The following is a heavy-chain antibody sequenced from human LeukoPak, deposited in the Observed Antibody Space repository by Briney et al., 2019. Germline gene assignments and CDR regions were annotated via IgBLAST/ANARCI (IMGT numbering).Heavy chain of an antibody. CDR3: ARGMNSYGYQGHYYYYYYMDV. D-gene: IGHD5-18*01. V-gene: IGHV4-34*01. CDR1: GGSFSGYY. J-gene: IGHJ6*03. CDR2: INHSGST. Sequence: SETLSLTCAVYGGSFSGYYWSWIRQPPGKGLEWIGEINHSGSTNYNPSLKSRVTISVDTSKNQFSLKLSSVTAADTAVYYCARGMNSYGYQGHYYYYYYMDVWGKGTTVTVSS.